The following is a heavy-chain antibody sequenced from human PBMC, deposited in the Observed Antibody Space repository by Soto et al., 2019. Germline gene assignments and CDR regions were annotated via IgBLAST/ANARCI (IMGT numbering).Heavy chain of an antibody. Sequence: GASVKVSCKASGGTFSSYAISWVRQAPGQGLEWMGGIIPIFGTANYAQKFQGRVTITADESTSTAYMELSSLRSEDTAVYYCARDGPYYYDSSGYYYDAFDLWGQGTMVTVSS. CDR3: ARDGPYYYDSSGYYYDAFDL. V-gene: IGHV1-69*13. CDR2: IIPIFGTA. CDR1: GGTFSSYA. J-gene: IGHJ3*01. D-gene: IGHD3-22*01.